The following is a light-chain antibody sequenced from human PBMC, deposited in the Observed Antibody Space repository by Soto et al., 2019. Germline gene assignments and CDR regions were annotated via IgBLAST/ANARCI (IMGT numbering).Light chain of an antibody. CDR1: QTISRW. CDR2: DAS. CDR3: HSRA. V-gene: IGKV1-5*01. Sequence: TQAPSTLCACVGHDFTITCRASQTISRWLAWYQQKPGRAPKLLIYDASTLESGVPSRFSGSGSETGFTLTISRLQPDDFATYFCHSRAFGQGTRLEIK. J-gene: IGKJ5*01.